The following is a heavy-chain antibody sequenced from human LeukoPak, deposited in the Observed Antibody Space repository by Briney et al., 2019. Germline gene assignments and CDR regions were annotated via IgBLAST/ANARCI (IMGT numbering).Heavy chain of an antibody. Sequence: GGSLRLSCAASGFAFSRYAMSWVRQAPGKGLEWVSSISGSPGSTYYADSVKGRFAMSRDNSKTTLYLQMNSLRAEDTAVYYCAKVPIRGQQPRYFDYWGQGTLVTVSS. V-gene: IGHV3-23*01. CDR3: AKVPIRGQQPRYFDY. CDR1: GFAFSRYA. J-gene: IGHJ4*02. CDR2: ISGSPGST. D-gene: IGHD6-13*01.